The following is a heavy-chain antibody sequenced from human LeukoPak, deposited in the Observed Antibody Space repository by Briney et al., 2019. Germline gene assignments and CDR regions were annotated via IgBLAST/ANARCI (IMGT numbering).Heavy chain of an antibody. D-gene: IGHD6-13*01. J-gene: IGHJ4*02. CDR1: GCSISSYY. CDR2: IYYTGST. V-gene: IGHV4-59*08. CDR3: ARLRPSIGAAGTFDY. Sequence: SETLSLTCTVSGCSISSYYWSWIRQPPGKGLEWVGYIYYTGSTKYNATLKSRVTISVDTSKNQFSLKVSSVTAADTAVYYCARLRPSIGAAGTFDYWGQGTLVTVSS.